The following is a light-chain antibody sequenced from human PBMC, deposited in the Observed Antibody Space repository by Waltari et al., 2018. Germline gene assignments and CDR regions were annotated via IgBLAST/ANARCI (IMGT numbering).Light chain of an antibody. CDR1: QGISNY. J-gene: IGKJ1*01. V-gene: IGKV1-17*01. CDR3: LQYNSAPRT. CDR2: DAS. Sequence: DIQMTQSPSSLSASVGDRVTITCRASQGISNYLNWYQQKPGKAPKRLIYDASSLQSGVSSRFSGSGSGTVFTLTISSLQPEDFATYDCLQYNSAPRTFGQGTKVEI.